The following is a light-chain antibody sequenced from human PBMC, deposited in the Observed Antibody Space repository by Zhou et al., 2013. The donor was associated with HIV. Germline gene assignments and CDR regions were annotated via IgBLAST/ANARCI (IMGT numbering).Light chain of an antibody. CDR1: QNIKNY. CDR2: AAS. Sequence: DIQMTQSPSPLSASVGDRVIITCRAGQNIKNYLNWYQQKPGKAPKLLIYAASTLQSGVPSRFSGSGSGTDFTLTISSLQPEDVATYFCHETLSNLGSFGQGTRLDIE. J-gene: IGKJ5*01. V-gene: IGKV1-39*01. CDR3: HETLSNLGS.